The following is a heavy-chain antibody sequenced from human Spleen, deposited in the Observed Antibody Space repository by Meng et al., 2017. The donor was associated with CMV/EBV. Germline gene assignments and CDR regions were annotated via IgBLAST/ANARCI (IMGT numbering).Heavy chain of an antibody. J-gene: IGHJ4*02. CDR1: GFTFSDYY. V-gene: IGHV3-11*01. CDR3: ARDPWCTL. CDR2: ISDSGSTI. Sequence: GESLKISCATSGFTFSDYYMSWIRQAPGKGLEWVSYISDSGSTIYYADSVRGRFTVSRDNAKNSLHLQMNSLRAEDTALYYCARDPWCTLWGQGTLVTVSS. D-gene: IGHD4/OR15-4a*01.